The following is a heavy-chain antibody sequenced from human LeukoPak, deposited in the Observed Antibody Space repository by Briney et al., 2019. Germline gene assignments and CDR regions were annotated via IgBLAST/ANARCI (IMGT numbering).Heavy chain of an antibody. J-gene: IGHJ4*02. CDR1: GYTFTGYY. D-gene: IGHD3-10*01. CDR3: ARQAGTTLVRVNY. V-gene: IGHV1-2*02. Sequence: GSSVKASCKASGYTFTGYYMLWGRQAPGQGLECRGWINPNSGGTKYAKKLQGRVTMTRDTSISTAYMELSRLRSDDTDLYYCARQAGTTLVRVNYRGQGTLVTASS. CDR2: INPNSGGT.